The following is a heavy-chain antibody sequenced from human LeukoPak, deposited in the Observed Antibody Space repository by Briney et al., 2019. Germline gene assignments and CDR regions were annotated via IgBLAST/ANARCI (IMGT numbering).Heavy chain of an antibody. CDR1: GGTFSSYD. CDR3: ARTERGVVVPAAMREGPYYYYGMDV. V-gene: IGHV1-8*02. D-gene: IGHD2-2*01. J-gene: IGHJ6*02. Sequence: ASVKVSCKASGGTFSSYDINWVRQATGQGLEWMGWMNPNSGNTGYAQKFQGRVTMTRNTSISTAYMELSSLRSEDTAVYYCARTERGVVVPAAMREGPYYYYGMDVWGQGTTVTVFS. CDR2: MNPNSGNT.